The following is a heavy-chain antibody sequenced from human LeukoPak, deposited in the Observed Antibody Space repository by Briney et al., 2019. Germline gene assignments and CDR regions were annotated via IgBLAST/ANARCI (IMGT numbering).Heavy chain of an antibody. CDR3: ARDGYDILTGYSDAFDY. D-gene: IGHD3-9*01. CDR1: GGTFSSYA. J-gene: IGHJ4*02. Sequence: VASVKVSCKASGGTFSSYAISWVRQAPGQGLEWMGGIIPIFGTANYAQKFQGRVTITADGSTSTAYMELSSLRSEDTAVYYCARDGYDILTGYSDAFDYWGQGTLVTVSS. CDR2: IIPIFGTA. V-gene: IGHV1-69*01.